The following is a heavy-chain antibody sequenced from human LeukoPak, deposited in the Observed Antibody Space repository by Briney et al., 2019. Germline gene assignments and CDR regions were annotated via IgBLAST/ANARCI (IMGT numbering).Heavy chain of an antibody. J-gene: IGHJ4*01. CDR3: VAPSTVPSNGETLEY. V-gene: IGHV3-30*03. Sequence: GGSLRLSCVASGLSFSTYGMHWVRQFPGKGLEWVALISHDGSDDYYGDSVKGRFTISRDNPQNTLHLQINSLEPEDTALYYCVAPSTVPSNGETLEYWGHGTLVTVSS. D-gene: IGHD3-10*01. CDR2: ISHDGSDD. CDR1: GLSFSTYG.